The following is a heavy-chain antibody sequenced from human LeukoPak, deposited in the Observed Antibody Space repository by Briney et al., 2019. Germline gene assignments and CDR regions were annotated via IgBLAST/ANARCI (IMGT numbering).Heavy chain of an antibody. CDR3: ARDGAF. D-gene: IGHD4/OR15-4a*01. V-gene: IGHV3-33*01. CDR1: GFTFSNYG. J-gene: IGHJ4*02. CDR2: IWYDGSNK. Sequence: GGSLRLSCAASGFTFSNYGMPWVRQAPGKGLEWVAVIWYDGSNKYYADSVKGRFTISRDNSKNTLYIQMNSLRAEDTDVYYCARDGAFWGQGTLVTVSS.